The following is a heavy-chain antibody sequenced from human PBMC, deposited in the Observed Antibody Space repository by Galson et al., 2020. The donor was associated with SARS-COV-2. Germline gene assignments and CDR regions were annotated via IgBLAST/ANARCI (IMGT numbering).Heavy chain of an antibody. V-gene: IGHV4-38-2*02. J-gene: IGHJ4*02. CDR2: IYHRGRT. Sequence: SETLSLTCTVSGYSISSGYFWGWIRQPPGKGPEWMGSIYHRGRTYYNPSLKSRVTISVDTSKNQFSLELSSVTAADTAVYYCATYSVVVVAPTPLRADYWGQGTLVPVSS. D-gene: IGHD2-15*01. CDR1: GYSISSGYF. CDR3: ATYSVVVVAPTPLRADY.